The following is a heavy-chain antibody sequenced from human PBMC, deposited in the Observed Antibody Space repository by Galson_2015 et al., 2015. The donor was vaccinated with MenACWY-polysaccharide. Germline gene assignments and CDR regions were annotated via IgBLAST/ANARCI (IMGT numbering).Heavy chain of an antibody. CDR3: TRDVYVRGDWYFEN. CDR1: GFTVSTNY. J-gene: IGHJ4*02. Sequence: SLRLSCAASGFTVSTNYMSWVRQAPGKGLEWVSVIFGGGDTHYADAVKGRFTISRDNSKNTLSLQMNSLRGEDTAVYYCTRDVYVRGDWYFENWGQGTLVTVSS. D-gene: IGHD2-21*02. V-gene: IGHV3-53*01. CDR2: IFGGGDT.